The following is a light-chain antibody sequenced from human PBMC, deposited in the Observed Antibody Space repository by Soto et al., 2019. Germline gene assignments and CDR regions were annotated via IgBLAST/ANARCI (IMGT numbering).Light chain of an antibody. J-gene: IGKJ4*01. CDR3: QHFGSSRLT. V-gene: IGKV3-20*01. CDR1: QGVNRSY. CDR2: GAS. Sequence: EIVLTQSPGTLSLSPGERATLSCRASQGVNRSYLVWYQQKPGQAPRLLIYGASTRATGIPDRFSGSGSGTDFTLTISRLEPEDFAVYYCQHFGSSRLTFGGGTKVEIK.